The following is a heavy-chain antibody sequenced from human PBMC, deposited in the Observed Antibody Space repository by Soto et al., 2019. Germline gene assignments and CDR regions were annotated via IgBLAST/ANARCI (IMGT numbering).Heavy chain of an antibody. Sequence: GESLKISCQGSGYSFTSYWITWVRKLPGKGLEWMGRIDPSDSYTNYSPSFQGRVTISADKSISTAYLHWSSLKASDTAMYYCARQVGMVRGRVYGMDVWGQGTTVTVSS. D-gene: IGHD3-10*01. CDR3: ARQVGMVRGRVYGMDV. J-gene: IGHJ6*02. CDR1: GYSFTSYW. CDR2: IDPSDSYT. V-gene: IGHV5-10-1*01.